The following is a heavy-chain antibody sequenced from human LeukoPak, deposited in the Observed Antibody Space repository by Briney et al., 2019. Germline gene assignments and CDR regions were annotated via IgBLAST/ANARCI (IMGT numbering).Heavy chain of an antibody. CDR3: ARVRGAYCSNICYPSDFDY. CDR1: GFTFSDHW. V-gene: IGHV3-7*01. CDR2: IKQDGSDK. D-gene: IGHD2-2*01. Sequence: GGSLRLSCAASGFTFSDHWMSWVRQAPGKGLEWVANIKQDGSDKYYVDSMKGRFTISRDNAKNSLYLQMNSLGAEDTAVYYCARVRGAYCSNICYPSDFDYWGQGTLVTVSS. J-gene: IGHJ4*02.